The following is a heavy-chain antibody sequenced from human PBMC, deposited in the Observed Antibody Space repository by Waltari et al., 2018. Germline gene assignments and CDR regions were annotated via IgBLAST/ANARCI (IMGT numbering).Heavy chain of an antibody. D-gene: IGHD1-26*01. Sequence: QVQLQQWGAGLLKPSETLSLTCAVYGGSFSGYYWSWIRQPPGKGLEWIVEINHSGSTNYNPSLKSRVTISVDTSKNQFSLKLSSVTAADTAVYYCARTSSSGSYIDYWGQGTLVTVSS. CDR2: INHSGST. J-gene: IGHJ4*02. V-gene: IGHV4-34*01. CDR1: GGSFSGYY. CDR3: ARTSSSGSYIDY.